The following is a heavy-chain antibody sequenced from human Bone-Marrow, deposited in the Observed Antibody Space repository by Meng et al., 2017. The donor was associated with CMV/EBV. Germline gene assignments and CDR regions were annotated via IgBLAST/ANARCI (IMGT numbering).Heavy chain of an antibody. CDR1: GFTFSSYW. CDR2: INSDGSNT. J-gene: IGHJ6*01. CDR3: ARDPRDYSSSWLYYYYGMDV. D-gene: IGHD6-13*01. Sequence: GGSLRLSCAASGFTFSSYWMHWVRQAPGKGLVWVSRINSDGSNTSYADSVKGRFTISRDNAKNTLYLQMNSLRAEDTAVYYCARDPRDYSSSWLYYYYGMDVWGQGPTVTVYS. V-gene: IGHV3-74*01.